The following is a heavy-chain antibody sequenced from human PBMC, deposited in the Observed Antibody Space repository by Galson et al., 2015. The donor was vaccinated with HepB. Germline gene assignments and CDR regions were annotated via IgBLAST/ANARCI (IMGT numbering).Heavy chain of an antibody. J-gene: IGHJ6*03. CDR3: ASNRAAAGTTGYMDV. CDR1: GFTFSSYW. D-gene: IGHD6-13*01. V-gene: IGHV3-7*01. Sequence: SLRLSCAASGFTFSSYWMSWVRQAPGKGLEWVANIKQDGSEKKYVDSVKGRFTISRDNAKNSPYLQMNSLRAEDTAVYYCASNRAAAGTTGYMDVWGKGTTVTVSS. CDR2: IKQDGSEK.